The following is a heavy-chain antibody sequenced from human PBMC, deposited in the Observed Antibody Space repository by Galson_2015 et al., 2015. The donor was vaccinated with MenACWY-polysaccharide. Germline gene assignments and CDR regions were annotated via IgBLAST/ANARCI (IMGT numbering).Heavy chain of an antibody. V-gene: IGHV3-74*01. CDR2: ISSDGSST. Sequence: SLRLSCAASGFTFSSYWMHWARQAPGKGLVWVSRISSDGSSTNYADSVKGRFTISRDNAKKMLYLQMNSLRAEDTAFYYCAREVSQGSGPYDYWGQGTLVTVSS. J-gene: IGHJ4*02. D-gene: IGHD3-10*01. CDR1: GFTFSSYW. CDR3: AREVSQGSGPYDY.